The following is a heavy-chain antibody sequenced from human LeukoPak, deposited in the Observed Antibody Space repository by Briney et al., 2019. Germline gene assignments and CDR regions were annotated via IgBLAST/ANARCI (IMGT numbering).Heavy chain of an antibody. CDR2: IWYDGSNK. CDR1: GFTFSSYG. CDR3: ARLYYYYGMDV. V-gene: IGHV3-33*01. Sequence: GGSLRLSCAASGFTFSSYGMHWVRQAPGKGLEWVAVIWYDGSNKYYADSVKGRFTISRDNSKNTLYLQMNSLRAEDTAVYYCARLYYYYGMDVWGKGTTVTVSS. J-gene: IGHJ6*04.